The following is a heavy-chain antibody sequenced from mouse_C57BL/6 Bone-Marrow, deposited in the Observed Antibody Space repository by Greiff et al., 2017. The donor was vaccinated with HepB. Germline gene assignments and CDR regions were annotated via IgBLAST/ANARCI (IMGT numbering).Heavy chain of an antibody. V-gene: IGHV1-62-2*01. CDR2: FYPGSGSI. CDR3: SRRGGPEYYGSSHWYIDV. Sequence: QVQLQQSGAELVKPGASVKLSCKASGYTFTAYTIHWVKQRPGQGLEWIGWFYPGSGSIKYNAKFKDKATLTADKSSSTVYMELSRFTSEDSAVYFCSRRGGPEYYGSSHWYIDVWGTEATVTVSS. J-gene: IGHJ1*03. CDR1: GYTFTAYT. D-gene: IGHD1-1*01.